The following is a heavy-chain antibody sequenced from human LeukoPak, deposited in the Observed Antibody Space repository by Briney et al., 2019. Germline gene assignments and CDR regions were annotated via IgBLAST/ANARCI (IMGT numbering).Heavy chain of an antibody. CDR2: IKNDERTA. J-gene: IGHJ4*02. CDR1: GFSITNNW. Sequence: QPGGSLRLSCAASGFSITNNWMYWVRQAPGRGQVWVSRIKNDERTAVYADSVKGRFTISRDNARNTLFLQMNSLRAEDTAVYYCATVFKGSSLQDYWGQGTLVTVSS. V-gene: IGHV3-74*01. D-gene: IGHD1-26*01. CDR3: ATVFKGSSLQDY.